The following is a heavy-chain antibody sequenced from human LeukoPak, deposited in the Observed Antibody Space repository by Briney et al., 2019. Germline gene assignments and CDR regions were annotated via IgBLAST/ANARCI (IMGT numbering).Heavy chain of an antibody. D-gene: IGHD3-10*01. V-gene: IGHV4-30-2*01. CDR3: ARVSPMVSFWFDP. Sequence: SQTLSLTSAVPGDSISSGGYSGSWIRQPPGKGLEWIGYIYDSGSTYYNPSLKSRVSILLDRSNSQFSLSLTSLTAADTAIYYCARVSPMVSFWFDPWGQGTLVTVSS. CDR2: IYDSGST. CDR1: GDSISSGGYS. J-gene: IGHJ5*02.